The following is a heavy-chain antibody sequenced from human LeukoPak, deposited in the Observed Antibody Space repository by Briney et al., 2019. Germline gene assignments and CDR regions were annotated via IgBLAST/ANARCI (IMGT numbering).Heavy chain of an antibody. CDR3: ARDYVQDY. CDR2: ISSSGSSI. Sequence: GGSLRLSCAASGFTFSDYSMNWVRQAPGKGLEWVSTISSSGSSIFYAASVKGRFTISRDNAKNSLYLQMNSLRDEDTAVYYCARDYVQDYWGQGALVTVSS. V-gene: IGHV3-21*01. D-gene: IGHD3-16*01. CDR1: GFTFSDYS. J-gene: IGHJ4*02.